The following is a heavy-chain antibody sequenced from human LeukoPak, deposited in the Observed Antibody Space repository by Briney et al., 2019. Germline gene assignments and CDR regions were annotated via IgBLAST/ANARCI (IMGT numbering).Heavy chain of an antibody. V-gene: IGHV3-30*03. CDR2: ISYDESNK. CDR3: ARDRIVGNSRFDY. Sequence: GGSLRLSCAASGFTFSSYSMNWVRQAPGKGLEWVAVISYDESNKYYADSVKGRFTISRDNSKNTLYLQMNSLRAEDTAVYYCARDRIVGNSRFDYWGQGTLVTVSS. J-gene: IGHJ4*02. CDR1: GFTFSSYS. D-gene: IGHD4-23*01.